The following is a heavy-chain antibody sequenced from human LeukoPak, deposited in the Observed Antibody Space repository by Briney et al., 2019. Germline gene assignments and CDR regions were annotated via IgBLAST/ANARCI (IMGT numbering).Heavy chain of an antibody. V-gene: IGHV3-30*04. CDR1: GFTFSSYA. Sequence: GRSLRLSCAASGFTFSSYAMHWVRQAPGKGLEWVAVISYDGSNKYYADSVKGRLTISRDNSKNTLYLQMNSLRAEDTAVYYCARDGCSSTSCYVPPPYWGQGTLVTVSS. CDR3: ARDGCSSTSCYVPPPY. CDR2: ISYDGSNK. J-gene: IGHJ4*02. D-gene: IGHD2-2*01.